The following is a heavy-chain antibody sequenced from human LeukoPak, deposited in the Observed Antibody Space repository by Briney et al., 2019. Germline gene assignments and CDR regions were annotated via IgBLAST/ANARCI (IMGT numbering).Heavy chain of an antibody. CDR3: ARHRSGTYYRFDY. J-gene: IGHJ4*02. D-gene: IGHD1-26*01. CDR2: IYYGGSI. CDR1: GDSIGSSSYF. Sequence: SETLSLTCTVSGDSIGSSSYFWDWIRQPPGKGLEWIGSIYYGGSIYYNPSLKSRGTISVDTSKNQFSLKLSSVTAADTAVYYCARHRSGTYYRFDYWGQGTLVTVSS. V-gene: IGHV4-39*01.